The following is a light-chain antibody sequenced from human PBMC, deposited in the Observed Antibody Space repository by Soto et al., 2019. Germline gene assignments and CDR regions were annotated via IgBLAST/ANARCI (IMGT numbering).Light chain of an antibody. V-gene: IGKV3-15*01. CDR3: QQYNNWPPT. J-gene: IGKJ1*01. Sequence: EIVMTQSPATLSVSPEEKASLSCRASQSVSSNLAWYQQKPGQAPRLLIYGASTRATGIPARFSGSGSGTEFTLTICSLQSEDFAVYYCQQYNNWPPTFGQGTKVDIK. CDR1: QSVSSN. CDR2: GAS.